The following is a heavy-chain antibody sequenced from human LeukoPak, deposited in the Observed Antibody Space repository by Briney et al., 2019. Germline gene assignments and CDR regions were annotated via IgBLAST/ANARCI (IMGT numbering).Heavy chain of an antibody. Sequence: SETLSLSCAVYGGSFSGNCWSWIRQPPGKGPEWIGEINHSGSTNYNPSLKSRVTISVDTSKNQFSLKLSSVTAADTAVYYCARGHVIAAAGLYNYYGMDVWGQGTTVTVSS. J-gene: IGHJ6*02. V-gene: IGHV4-34*01. CDR2: INHSGST. CDR3: ARGHVIAAAGLYNYYGMDV. CDR1: GGSFSGNC. D-gene: IGHD6-13*01.